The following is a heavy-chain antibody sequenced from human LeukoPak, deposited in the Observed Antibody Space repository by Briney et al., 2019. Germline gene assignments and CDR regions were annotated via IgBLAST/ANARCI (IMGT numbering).Heavy chain of an antibody. Sequence: GASVKVSCKASGYTFTGYYMHWVRQAPGQGLEWMGWINPNSGGTKYAQKVQGRVSMTRDTSIATAYMELSSLRSDDTAVDYCARRLGIVATTSWFAPWGQGTMVTVSS. J-gene: IGHJ5*02. CDR1: GYTFTGYY. CDR2: INPNSGGT. CDR3: ARRLGIVATTSWFAP. D-gene: IGHD5-12*01. V-gene: IGHV1-2*02.